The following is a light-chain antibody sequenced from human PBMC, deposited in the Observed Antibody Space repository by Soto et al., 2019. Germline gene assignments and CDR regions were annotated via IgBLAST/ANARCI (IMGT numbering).Light chain of an antibody. V-gene: IGKV3-20*01. J-gene: IGKJ3*01. Sequence: EIVLTQSPGTLSLSPGERATLSCRASQSISSSHLAWYQQKPGQAPRLVIYAGSSRAAGIPDRFSGGGSGTDFTLTISRLEPEDFAVYFCQQYGSSPFSFGGGTKVDIK. CDR1: QSISSSH. CDR2: AGS. CDR3: QQYGSSPFS.